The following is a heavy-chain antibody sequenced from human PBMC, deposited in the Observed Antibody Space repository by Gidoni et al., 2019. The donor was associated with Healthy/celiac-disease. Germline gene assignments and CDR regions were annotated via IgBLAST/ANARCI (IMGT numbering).Heavy chain of an antibody. CDR2: IYTSGST. CDR3: ARELRYSSGWYQVWFDP. CDR1: GGSISSGSYY. Sequence: QVQLQESGPGLVKPSQTLSLTCTVSGGSISSGSYYWSWIRQPAGKGLEWIGRIYTSGSTNYNPSLKSRVTISVDTSKNQFSLKLSSVTAADTAVYYCARELRYSSGWYQVWFDPWGQGTLVTVSS. D-gene: IGHD6-19*01. V-gene: IGHV4-61*02. J-gene: IGHJ5*02.